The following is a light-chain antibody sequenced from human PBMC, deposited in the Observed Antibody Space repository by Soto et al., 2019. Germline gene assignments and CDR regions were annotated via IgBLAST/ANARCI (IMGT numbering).Light chain of an antibody. Sequence: DIQMTQSTSTLSASVGDRVTITCRASHSISSWLAWYQQKPGKAPNLLIYAASTLESGVPSRFSGSGSGTEFTLTISSLQPDDFATYYCQQYNSYWTFGQGTKVDIK. CDR3: QQYNSYWT. CDR2: AAS. CDR1: HSISSW. J-gene: IGKJ1*01. V-gene: IGKV1-5*01.